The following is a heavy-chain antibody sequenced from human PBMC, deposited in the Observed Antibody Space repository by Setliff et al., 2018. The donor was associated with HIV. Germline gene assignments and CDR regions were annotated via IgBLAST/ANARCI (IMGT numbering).Heavy chain of an antibody. Sequence: SVKVSCKASGGTFSSYGISWVRQAPGQGLEWMGGIIPIFGTANQAQKFQGRVTITVDEYTSTAYMELSSLRSEDTAVYYCAKSHITMVRGDLGHDAFDIWGQGTMVTVSS. D-gene: IGHD3-10*01. CDR2: IIPIFGTA. J-gene: IGHJ3*02. V-gene: IGHV1-69*13. CDR1: GGTFSSYG. CDR3: AKSHITMVRGDLGHDAFDI.